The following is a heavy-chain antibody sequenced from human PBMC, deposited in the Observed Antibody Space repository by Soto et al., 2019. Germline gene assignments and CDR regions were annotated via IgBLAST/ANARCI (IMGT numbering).Heavy chain of an antibody. V-gene: IGHV1-8*01. CDR2: MNPNSGNT. Sequence: QVQLVQSGAEVKKPGASVKVSCKASGYTFTSYDINWVRQATGQGLEWMGWMNPNSGNTGYAQKFQARVPMTRNTSISTAYIELSSLRSEDTAVYYCSRRPNKYQLPTWGVYYYYYYMDVWGKGTTVTVSS. D-gene: IGHD2-2*01. CDR1: GYTFTSYD. J-gene: IGHJ6*03. CDR3: SRRPNKYQLPTWGVYYYYYYMDV.